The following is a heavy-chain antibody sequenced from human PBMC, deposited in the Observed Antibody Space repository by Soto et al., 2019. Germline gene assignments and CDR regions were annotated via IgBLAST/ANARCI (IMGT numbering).Heavy chain of an antibody. Sequence: EVQVLESGGGLVQPGGSLRLSCVASGFTFSDYAMSWVRQAPGKGLEWVSGISGSGGATWYAGSVRGRFTISRDNSKNTLYLKMSGLRAEDTAVYYCGKDLTEGYITSFGAFDIWGQGTTVTVSS. D-gene: IGHD6-13*01. CDR2: ISGSGGAT. CDR3: GKDLTEGYITSFGAFDI. V-gene: IGHV3-23*01. CDR1: GFTFSDYA. J-gene: IGHJ3*02.